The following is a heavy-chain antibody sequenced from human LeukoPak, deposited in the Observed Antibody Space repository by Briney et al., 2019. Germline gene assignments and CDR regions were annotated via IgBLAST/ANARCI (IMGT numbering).Heavy chain of an antibody. J-gene: IGHJ4*02. CDR2: INPNSGAT. CDR1: VYTFTLYN. Sequence: ASVTVSFTFSVYTFTLYNFHWVRHAPAQGLEWMGWINPNSGATNYAQKFQGRVTLTSDTSTSTAYMEVNGLRSDDTAVYSCVRGGGTSWFDYWGQGTLVTVSS. CDR3: VRGGGTSWFDY. D-gene: IGHD6-13*01. V-gene: IGHV1-2*02.